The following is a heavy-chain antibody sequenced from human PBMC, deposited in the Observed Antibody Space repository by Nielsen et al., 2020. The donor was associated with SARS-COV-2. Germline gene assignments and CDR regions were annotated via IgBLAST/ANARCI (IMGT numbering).Heavy chain of an antibody. CDR3: ARRHDGTGYFSGENWTYYFDY. V-gene: IGHV1-69*06. J-gene: IGHJ4*02. Sequence: SVKVSCKASGGTFSSYAISWVRQAPGQGLEWMGGIIPIFGTANYAQKFQGRVTITADKSTSTAYMELSSLRSEDTAVYYCARRHDGTGYFSGENWTYYFDYWGQGTLVTVSS. CDR1: GGTFSSYA. D-gene: IGHD3/OR15-3a*01. CDR2: IIPIFGTA.